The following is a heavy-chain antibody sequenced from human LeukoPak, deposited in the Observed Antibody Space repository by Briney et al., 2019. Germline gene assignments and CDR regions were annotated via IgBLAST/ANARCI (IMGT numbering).Heavy chain of an antibody. CDR1: GFTFRSYA. J-gene: IGHJ6*03. CDR2: ISGSGTST. V-gene: IGHV3-23*01. Sequence: GGSLRLSCAASGFTFRSYAMSWVRQAPGKGLEWVLAISGSGTSTYNADSVKGRFTISRDNAKNSLYLQMNSLRAEDTAVYYCARDAPYYMDVWGKGTTVTVSS. CDR3: ARDAPYYMDV.